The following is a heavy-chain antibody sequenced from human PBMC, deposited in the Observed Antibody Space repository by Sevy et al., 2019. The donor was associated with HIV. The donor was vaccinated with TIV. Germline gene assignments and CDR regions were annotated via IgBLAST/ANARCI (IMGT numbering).Heavy chain of an antibody. Sequence: GGSLRLSCAASGFTFDDYGINWVRQAPGKGLEWVSGISWNSGSIGYADSVKGRFTISRDNAKNSLYLQMNSLSPDDSGLYYCAKDVVEWMGKDAFDVWGRGTPVTVSS. CDR3: AKDVVEWMGKDAFDV. D-gene: IGHD3-3*01. CDR1: GFTFDDYG. CDR2: ISWNSGSI. V-gene: IGHV3-9*01. J-gene: IGHJ3*01.